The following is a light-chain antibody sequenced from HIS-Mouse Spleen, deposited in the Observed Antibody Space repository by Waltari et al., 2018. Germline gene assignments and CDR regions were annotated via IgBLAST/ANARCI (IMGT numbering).Light chain of an antibody. J-gene: IGLJ2*01. CDR2: EVS. CDR3: SSYTSSSTLVV. V-gene: IGLV2-14*01. CDR1: SSDVGGYDS. Sequence: QSALTQPASVSGSPGQSITISCTGTSSDVGGYDSVSWYQQHPGKAPKLMIYEVSNRPSGVSNLFSGSKSGNTASLTISGLQAEDEADYYCSSYTSSSTLVVFGGGTKLTVL.